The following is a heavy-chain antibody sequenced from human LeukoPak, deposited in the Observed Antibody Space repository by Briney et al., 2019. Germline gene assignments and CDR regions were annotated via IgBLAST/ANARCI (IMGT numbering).Heavy chain of an antibody. CDR2: ISFSSYI. CDR3: ARVASNANYYDSSGYHSDH. CDR1: GFTFSSYD. Sequence: GGSLRLSCAASGFTFSSYDMNWVRQAPGKGLEWVSSISFSSYIYYADSVKGRFTISRDNAKSSLYLQINSLRAEDTAVYYCARVASNANYYDSSGYHSDHWGQGTLVTVSS. D-gene: IGHD3-22*01. V-gene: IGHV3-21*01. J-gene: IGHJ4*02.